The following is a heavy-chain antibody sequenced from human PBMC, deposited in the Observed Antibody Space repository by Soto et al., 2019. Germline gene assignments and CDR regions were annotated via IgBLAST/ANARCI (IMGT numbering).Heavy chain of an antibody. J-gene: IGHJ4*02. CDR1: GFTFSSYA. CDR2: ISSNGGST. CDR3: VKDPKRGYSYAFDY. V-gene: IGHV3-64D*06. Sequence: GGSLRLSWSASGFTFSSYAMHWVRQAPGKGLEYVSAISSNGGSTYYADSVKGRFTISRDNSKNTLYLQMSSLRAEVTAVYYCVKDPKRGYSYAFDYWGQGTLVTVSS. D-gene: IGHD5-18*01.